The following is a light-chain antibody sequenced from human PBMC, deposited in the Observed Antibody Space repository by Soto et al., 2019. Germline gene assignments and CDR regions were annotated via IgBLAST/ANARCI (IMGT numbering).Light chain of an antibody. V-gene: IGLV2-11*01. CDR1: SSDVGGYNF. J-gene: IGLJ2*01. CDR3: CSYAGSYSLVV. Sequence: QSALTQPRSVSGSPGQSVTISCTGTSSDVGGYNFVSWYQQHPGKAPQLMIYDVTKRPSGVPDRFSGSKSGSTASLTISGLQAGDEADYYCCSYAGSYSLVVFGGGTKVTVL. CDR2: DVT.